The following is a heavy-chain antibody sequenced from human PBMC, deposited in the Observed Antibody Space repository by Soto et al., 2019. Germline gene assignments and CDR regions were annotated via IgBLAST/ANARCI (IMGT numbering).Heavy chain of an antibody. CDR1: GFTFSKAW. CDR2: IKNKDRGETT. V-gene: IGHV3-15*01. D-gene: IGHD3-3*01. J-gene: IGHJ4*02. CDR3: TTDVGDLHHGLEGLGVF. Sequence: GGSLRLSCAASGFTFSKAWMNWVRQAPGKGLEWVGLIKNKDRGETTDYAASVKGRFTISRDDSKSTWYLQANSLNTEDTAIYYCTTDVGDLHHGLEGLGVFWGPGILVTVS.